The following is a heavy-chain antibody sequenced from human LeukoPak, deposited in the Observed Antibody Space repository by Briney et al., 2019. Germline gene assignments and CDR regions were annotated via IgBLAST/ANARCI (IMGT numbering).Heavy chain of an antibody. Sequence: TGGSLRLSCAASGFTFSSYAMSWVRQAPGKGLEWVSSMNSGSHYKEYAHSVKGRFIISRDNAKNSLYLQMNSLRAEDTAVYYCVRSTSPPQFDYWGQGILVSVSS. CDR3: VRSTSPPQFDY. CDR1: GFTFSSYA. CDR2: MNSGSHYK. V-gene: IGHV3-21*01. J-gene: IGHJ4*02. D-gene: IGHD2-2*01.